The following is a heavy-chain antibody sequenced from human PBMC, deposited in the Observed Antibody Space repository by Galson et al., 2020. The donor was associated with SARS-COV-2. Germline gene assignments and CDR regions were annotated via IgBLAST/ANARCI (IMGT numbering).Heavy chain of an antibody. CDR1: GFTSSSYW. CDR2: IYSEGSST. V-gene: IGHV3-74*01. Sequence: GGSLRLSCAASGFTSSSYWMHWVRQAPGKGLVWVSRIYSEGSSTSYADSVKGRFTVSGDNAKNTLYLQMNRLRAEDTAAYYCASADMGNDYFDYWGQGTLVTVSS. D-gene: IGHD7-27*01. J-gene: IGHJ4*02. CDR3: ASADMGNDYFDY.